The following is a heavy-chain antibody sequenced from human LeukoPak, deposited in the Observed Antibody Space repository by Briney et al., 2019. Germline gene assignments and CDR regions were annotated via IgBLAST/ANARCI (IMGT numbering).Heavy chain of an antibody. Sequence: SETLSLTCTVSGGSISSGAYYWSWIRQPPGKGLEWIAYISYTASTYYNPSLKSPATMSVDTSKNQFSLKPSFATAADTAVYYCARVPSGVITTWDAFDIWGQGTMVTVSS. J-gene: IGHJ3*02. CDR3: ARVPSGVITTWDAFDI. CDR2: ISYTAST. D-gene: IGHD3-22*01. V-gene: IGHV4-30-4*08. CDR1: GGSISSGAYY.